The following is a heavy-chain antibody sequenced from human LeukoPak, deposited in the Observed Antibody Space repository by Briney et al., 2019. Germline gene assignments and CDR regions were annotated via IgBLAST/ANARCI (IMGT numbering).Heavy chain of an antibody. D-gene: IGHD3-10*01. CDR3: AGSYYNVFDY. J-gene: IGHJ4*02. V-gene: IGHV3-33*01. CDR2: IWYDGSNK. Sequence: GGSLRLSCAASGFTFSNYGMHWVRQAPGNRLEMVALIWYDGSNKYYADSVKGGFTISRDNSKNTLYLQMNSLRAEDTAVYYCAGSYYNVFDYWGQGTLVTVSS. CDR1: GFTFSNYG.